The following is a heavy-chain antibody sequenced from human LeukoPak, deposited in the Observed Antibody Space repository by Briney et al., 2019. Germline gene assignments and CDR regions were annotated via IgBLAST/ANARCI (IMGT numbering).Heavy chain of an antibody. CDR1: GGSISSYY. V-gene: IGHV4-59*01. D-gene: IGHD5-18*01. CDR3: TRGRRLPPYYYYMDV. CDR2: IYYTGST. J-gene: IGHJ6*03. Sequence: PSETLSLTCTVSGGSISSYYWSWIRQPPGKGLEYIGYIYYTGSTYYTPSLKSRVTISVDTSKNQFSLNLSSVTAADTALYYCTRGRRLPPYYYYMDVWGKGTTVTVSS.